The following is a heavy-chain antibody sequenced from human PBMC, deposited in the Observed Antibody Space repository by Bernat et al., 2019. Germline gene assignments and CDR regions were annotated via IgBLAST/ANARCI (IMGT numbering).Heavy chain of an antibody. CDR1: GFTFSTYA. J-gene: IGHJ2*01. CDR2: IAGDGGGI. CDR3: AKYGTSSSARYFDL. D-gene: IGHD2-2*01. V-gene: IGHV3-23*01. Sequence: EVQLLESGGGSVQPGESLRLSCAASGFTFSTYAMTWVRQAPGKGLEWVSVIAGDGGGIHHADSVKGRFTISRDNSKNTLYLHMNSLRVEDTAVYYCAKYGTSSSARYFDLWGRGTLVTVSS.